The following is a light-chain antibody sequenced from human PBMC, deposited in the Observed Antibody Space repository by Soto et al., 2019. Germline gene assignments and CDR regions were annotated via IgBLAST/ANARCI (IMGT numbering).Light chain of an antibody. CDR3: AAWDDSLSGYV. CDR1: SSNIGRNP. V-gene: IGLV1-44*01. J-gene: IGLJ1*01. CDR2: SDI. Sequence: QSVLTQPPSASGTPGQRVTISCSGSSSNIGRNPVNWYQQLPGTAPKLFIYSDIQRPSGVPDRASGSKSGTSASLAISGLQSEDEADYYCAAWDDSLSGYVFGTGTEVTVL.